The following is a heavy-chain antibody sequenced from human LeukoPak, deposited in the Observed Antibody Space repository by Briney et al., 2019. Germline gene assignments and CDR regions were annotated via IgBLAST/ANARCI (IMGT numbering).Heavy chain of an antibody. CDR2: IIPIFGTA. J-gene: IGHJ3*02. CDR3: AKAYYYDSSGYYGDAFDI. CDR1: GGTFSSYA. Sequence: ASVKVSCKASGGTFSSYATSWVRQAPGQGLEWMGRIIPIFGTANYAQKFQGRVTITTDESTSTAYMELSSLRSEDTAVYYCAKAYYYDSSGYYGDAFDIWGQGTMVTVSS. V-gene: IGHV1-69*05. D-gene: IGHD3-22*01.